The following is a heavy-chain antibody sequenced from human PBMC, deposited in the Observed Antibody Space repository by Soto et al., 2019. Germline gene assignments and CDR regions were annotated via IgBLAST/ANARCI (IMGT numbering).Heavy chain of an antibody. J-gene: IGHJ4*02. D-gene: IGHD6-13*01. CDR2: ISYDGSNK. CDR1: GFTFSSYA. CDR3: ASAPGIAAAGTFDY. V-gene: IGHV3-30-3*01. Sequence: GGSLRLSCAASGFTFSSYAMHWVRQAPGKWLEWVAVISYDGSNKYYADSVKGRFTISRDNSKNTLYLQMNSLRAEDTAVYYCASAPGIAAAGTFDYWGQGXLVTVYS.